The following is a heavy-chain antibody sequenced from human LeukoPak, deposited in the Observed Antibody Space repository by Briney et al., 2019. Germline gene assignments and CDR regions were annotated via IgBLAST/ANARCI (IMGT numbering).Heavy chain of an antibody. J-gene: IGHJ5*02. V-gene: IGHV1-18*01. D-gene: IGHD3-3*01. CDR3: ARDVITIFGVVIPDHNWFDP. CDR2: ISAYNGNT. Sequence: GASVKVSCKASGYTFTSYGISWVRQAPGQGLEWMGWISAYNGNTNYAQKLQGRVIMTTDTSTSTAYMELRSLRSDDTAVYYCARDVITIFGVVIPDHNWFDPWGQGTLVTVSS. CDR1: GYTFTSYG.